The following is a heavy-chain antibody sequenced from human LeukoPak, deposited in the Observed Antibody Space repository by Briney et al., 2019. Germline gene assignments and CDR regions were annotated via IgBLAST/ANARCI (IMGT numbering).Heavy chain of an antibody. CDR3: TTLSDSGGYYIGAFDI. CDR1: GFTFSNVW. V-gene: IGHV3-15*01. CDR2: IKSKTDGGTT. D-gene: IGHD3-22*01. J-gene: IGHJ3*02. Sequence: GGSLRLSCAASGFTFSNVWMSWVRQAPGKGLEWVGRIKSKTDGGTTDYAAPVKGRFTISRDDSKNTLYLQMNSLKTEDTAVYYCTTLSDSGGYYIGAFDIWGQGIMVTVSS.